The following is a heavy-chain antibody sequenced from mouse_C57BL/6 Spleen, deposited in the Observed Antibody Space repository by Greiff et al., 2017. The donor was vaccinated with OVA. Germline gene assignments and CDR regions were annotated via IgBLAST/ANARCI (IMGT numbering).Heavy chain of an antibody. D-gene: IGHD1-1*01. V-gene: IGHV1-50*01. CDR3: ARKTTVVATGGY. CDR2: IDPSDSYT. CDR1: GYTFTSYW. Sequence: VQLQQPGAELVKPGASVKLSCKASGYTFTSYWMQWVKQRPGQGLEWIGEIDPSDSYTNYNQKFKGKATLTVDTSSSTAYMQLSSLTSEDSAVYYCARKTTVVATGGYWGQCTTLTVSS. J-gene: IGHJ2*01.